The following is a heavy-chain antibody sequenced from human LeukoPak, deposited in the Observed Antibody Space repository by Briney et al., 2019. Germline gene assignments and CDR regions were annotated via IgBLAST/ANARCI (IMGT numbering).Heavy chain of an antibody. V-gene: IGHV3-11*04. Sequence: PGGSLRLSCAASGFTFSDSYMSWIRQAPGKGLEWVSSISSRDNHIYYADSVKGRFTISRDNAKNSLFLQMNGLRAEDTAMYYCARMTRVGTKSKFYFDSWGPGTLVTVSS. J-gene: IGHJ4*02. CDR3: ARMTRVGTKSKFYFDS. CDR2: ISSRDNHI. D-gene: IGHD1-26*01. CDR1: GFTFSDSY.